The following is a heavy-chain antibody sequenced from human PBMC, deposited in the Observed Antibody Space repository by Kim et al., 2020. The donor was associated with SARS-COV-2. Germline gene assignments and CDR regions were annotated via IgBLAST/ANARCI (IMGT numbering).Heavy chain of an antibody. V-gene: IGHV1-69*04. CDR1: GGTFSSYA. J-gene: IGHJ4*02. D-gene: IGHD3-9*01. CDR3: ASGPNYDILTGYWKRGSYFDY. CDR2: IIPILGIA. Sequence: SVKVSCKASGGTFSSYAISWVRQAPGQGLEWMGRIIPILGIANYAQKFQGRVTITADKSTSTAYMELSSLRSEDTAVYYCASGPNYDILTGYWKRGSYFDYWGQGTLVTVSS.